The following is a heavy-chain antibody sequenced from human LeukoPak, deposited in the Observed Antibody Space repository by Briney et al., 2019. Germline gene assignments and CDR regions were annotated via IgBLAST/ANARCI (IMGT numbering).Heavy chain of an antibody. CDR1: GFTFSDYY. CDR3: ARDPPSRGTRYFDY. J-gene: IGHJ4*02. D-gene: IGHD3-16*01. V-gene: IGHV3-11*04. CDR2: ISSSGSTI. Sequence: MSGGSLRLSCAASGFTFSDYYMSWIRQAPGKGLEWVSYISSSGSTIYYADSVKGRFTISRDNATNSLYLQMDSLRAEDTAVYYCARDPPSRGTRYFDYWGQGTLVTVSS.